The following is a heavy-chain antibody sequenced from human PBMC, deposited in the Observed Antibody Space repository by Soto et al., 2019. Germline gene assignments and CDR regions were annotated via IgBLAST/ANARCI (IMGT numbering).Heavy chain of an antibody. D-gene: IGHD2-15*01. CDR2: ISGSGGST. J-gene: IGHJ3*02. CDR3: ASSDAPLVAATNDAFDI. CDR1: GFTFSSYA. Sequence: GSLRLSCAASGFTFSSYAMNWVRQAPGKGLEWVSDISGSGGSTSYADSVKGRFTISRDNSKNTLYLQMNSLRAEDTAVYYCASSDAPLVAATNDAFDIWGQGTMVTVSS. V-gene: IGHV3-23*01.